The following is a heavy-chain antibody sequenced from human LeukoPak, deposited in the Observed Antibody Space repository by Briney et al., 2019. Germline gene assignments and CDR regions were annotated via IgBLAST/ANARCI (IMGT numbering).Heavy chain of an antibody. D-gene: IGHD3-3*01. CDR2: IHPNSGGT. V-gene: IGHV1-2*06. Sequence: ASVTVSCKASGYTFTGYYMHWVRQAPGQGLEWMGRIHPNSGGTNYAQKFQGRVTITRETSISTAYMEMSRLRSDDTAVYYCARGGAYYDFWSGYYIYVYWGQGTLVTVSS. CDR3: ARGGAYYDFWSGYYIYVY. J-gene: IGHJ4*02. CDR1: GYTFTGYY.